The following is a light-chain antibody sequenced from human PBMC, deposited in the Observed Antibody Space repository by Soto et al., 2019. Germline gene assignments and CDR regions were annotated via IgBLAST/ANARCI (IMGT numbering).Light chain of an antibody. J-gene: IGKJ5*01. V-gene: IGKV1-33*01. CDR2: GAS. CDR1: QDISKY. CDR3: QQFNNLPIP. Sequence: DIQMTQSPSSLSASVGDRVTLTCQATQDISKYLNWYQQKPGKAPKLLIYGASSLETGVPSRFSGSGSGTDFTFTISSLQPEAIATYYCQQFNNLPIPFCQRTPLEIK.